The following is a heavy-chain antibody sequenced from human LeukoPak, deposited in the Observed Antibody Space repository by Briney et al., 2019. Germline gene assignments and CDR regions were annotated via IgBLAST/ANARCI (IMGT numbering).Heavy chain of an antibody. J-gene: IGHJ4*02. Sequence: ASVKVSCKASGGTFTSYAISWVRQAPGQGLEWMGGIIPIFGTANYAQKFQGRVTITTDESTSTAYMELSSLSSEDTAVYYCARGAYSSSALRAFDYWGQGTLVTVSS. CDR1: GGTFTSYA. V-gene: IGHV1-69*05. D-gene: IGHD2-2*01. CDR2: IIPIFGTA. CDR3: ARGAYSSSALRAFDY.